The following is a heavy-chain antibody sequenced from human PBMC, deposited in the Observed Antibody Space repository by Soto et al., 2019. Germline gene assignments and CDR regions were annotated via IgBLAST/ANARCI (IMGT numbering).Heavy chain of an antibody. J-gene: IGHJ4*02. CDR3: ARGVRYYNGSGSYYNVIGNRDYFDY. D-gene: IGHD3-10*01. CDR1: GGSFSGYY. Sequence: QVQLQQWGAGLLKPSETLSLTCAVYGGSFSGYYWSWIRQPPGKGLEWIGEINHSGSTNYNPSLKSRVTISVDTSNNQFSLKLSSVTAADTAVYCCARGVRYYNGSGSYYNVIGNRDYFDYWGQGTLVTVSS. V-gene: IGHV4-34*01. CDR2: INHSGST.